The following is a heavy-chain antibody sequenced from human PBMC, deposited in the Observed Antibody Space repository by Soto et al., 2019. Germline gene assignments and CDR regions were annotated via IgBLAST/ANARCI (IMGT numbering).Heavy chain of an antibody. Sequence: GGSLRLSCAASGFTFDDYAMHWVRQAPGKGLEWVSGINWNSGSIGYADSVKGRLTISRDKAKNSLYLQMNSLRTEDTALYYCAKALSGYTYGPFDYWGQGTLVTVSS. CDR1: GFTFDDYA. V-gene: IGHV3-9*01. J-gene: IGHJ4*02. CDR2: INWNSGSI. CDR3: AKALSGYTYGPFDY. D-gene: IGHD5-18*01.